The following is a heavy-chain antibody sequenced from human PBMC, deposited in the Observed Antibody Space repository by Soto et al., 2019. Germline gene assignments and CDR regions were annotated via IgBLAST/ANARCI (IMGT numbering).Heavy chain of an antibody. CDR2: ISSSSSYI. J-gene: IGHJ6*02. V-gene: IGHV3-21*01. Sequence: ESGGGLVKPGGSLRLSCAASGFTFSSYSMNWVRQAPGKGLEWVSSISSSSSYIYYADSVKGRFTISRDNAKNSLYLQMNSLRAEDTAVYYCARYCSSTSCYGYYYYGMDVWGQGTTVTVSS. CDR1: GFTFSSYS. CDR3: ARYCSSTSCYGYYYYGMDV. D-gene: IGHD2-2*01.